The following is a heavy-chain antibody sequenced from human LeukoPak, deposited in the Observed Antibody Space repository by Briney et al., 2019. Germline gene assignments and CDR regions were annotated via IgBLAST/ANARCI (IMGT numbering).Heavy chain of an antibody. CDR1: GFTFDDYA. J-gene: IGHJ4*02. CDR2: ISWNSGSI. V-gene: IGHV3-9*03. CDR3: AKSGFLDYYFDY. Sequence: GGSLRLSCAASGFTFDDYAMHWVRQAPGKGLEWVSGISWNSGSIGYADSVKDRFTISRDNAKNSLYLQMNSLRAEDMALYYCAKSGFLDYYFDYWGQGTLVTVSS. D-gene: IGHD3/OR15-3a*01.